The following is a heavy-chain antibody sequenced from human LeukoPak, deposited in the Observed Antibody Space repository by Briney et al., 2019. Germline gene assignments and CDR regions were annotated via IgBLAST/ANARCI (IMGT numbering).Heavy chain of an antibody. Sequence: PSETLSLTCTVSGGSIRCYYWGWIRPPPGKGLEWIGHIYHSGSTNYESSLKSRVTMSVDTSKNHFSLRLSSVTAADTAVYYCARHYDSGSYPLDYWGQGALVTVS. CDR2: IYHSGST. V-gene: IGHV4-59*08. D-gene: IGHD3-10*01. J-gene: IGHJ4*02. CDR1: GGSIRCYY. CDR3: ARHYDSGSYPLDY.